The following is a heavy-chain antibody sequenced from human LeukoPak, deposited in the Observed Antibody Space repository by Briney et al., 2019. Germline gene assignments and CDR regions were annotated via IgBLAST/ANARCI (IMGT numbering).Heavy chain of an antibody. CDR2: ISYDGSNK. CDR1: GFTFSSYA. D-gene: IGHD6-13*01. J-gene: IGHJ5*02. Sequence: PGRSLRLSCAASGFTFSSYAMHWVRQAPGRGLEWVAVISYDGSNKYYADSVKGRFTISRDDSKKTLYLQMNSLRAEDTAVYYCAREGQPYNWFDPWGQGTLVNVSS. CDR3: AREGQPYNWFDP. V-gene: IGHV3-30*01.